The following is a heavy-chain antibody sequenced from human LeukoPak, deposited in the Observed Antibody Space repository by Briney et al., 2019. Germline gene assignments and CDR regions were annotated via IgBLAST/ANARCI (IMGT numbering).Heavy chain of an antibody. CDR2: IYYSGST. D-gene: IGHD6-19*01. J-gene: IGHJ4*02. CDR3: ARHLYGSGLHRIDY. Sequence: SETLSLTCSVSGGSISSTNYYWGWIRQPPGKGLEWIGSIYYSGSTYYNPSLKSRVTISVDTSKDQFSLKLSSVTAADTAVYHCARHLYGSGLHRIDYWGQGTLVTVSS. V-gene: IGHV4-39*01. CDR1: GGSISSTNYY.